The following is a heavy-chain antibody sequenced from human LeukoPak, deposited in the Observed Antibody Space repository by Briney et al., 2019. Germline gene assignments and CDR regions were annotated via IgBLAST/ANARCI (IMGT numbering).Heavy chain of an antibody. CDR2: ISGSGGST. Sequence: GGSLRLSCAASGFAFSSYAMSWVRQAPGKGLEWVSAISGSGGSTYYADSVKGRFTISRDNSKNTLYLQMNSLRAEDTAVYYCARLEYSSSSVACDYWGQGTLVTVSS. CDR1: GFAFSSYA. D-gene: IGHD6-6*01. J-gene: IGHJ4*02. CDR3: ARLEYSSSSVACDY. V-gene: IGHV3-23*01.